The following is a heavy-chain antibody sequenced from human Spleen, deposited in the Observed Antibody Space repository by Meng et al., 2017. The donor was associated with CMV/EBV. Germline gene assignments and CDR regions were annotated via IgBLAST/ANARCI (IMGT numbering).Heavy chain of an antibody. D-gene: IGHD6-13*01. CDR2: IYYSGRT. V-gene: IGHV4-39*01. J-gene: IGHJ5*02. Sequence: QLKRQESGPGLVKPSETLSLTCTVSGGPINSSSYYWGWIRQPPGKGLEWIGSIYYSGRTYYNPSLKSRVTISVDTSKNQFSLKLSSVTAADTAVYYCARPIAAAGWFDPWGQGTLVTVSS. CDR3: ARPIAAAGWFDP. CDR1: GGPINSSSYY.